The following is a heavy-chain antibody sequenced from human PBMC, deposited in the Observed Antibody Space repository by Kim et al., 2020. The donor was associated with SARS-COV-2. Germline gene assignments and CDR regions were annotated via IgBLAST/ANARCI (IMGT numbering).Heavy chain of an antibody. D-gene: IGHD1-26*01. V-gene: IGHV3-53*01. J-gene: IGHJ4*02. CDR2: IHDAGST. CDR3: SSSTVGACVVY. CDR1: GSSVRSSY. Sequence: GGSLRLSCAVSGSSVRSSYMTWGRQPPGKGLELVSAIHDAGSTYYADSVKGRFPISRAIPKDTLYLQMNILRAADTAAYYCSSSTVGACVVYLGQGSLVT.